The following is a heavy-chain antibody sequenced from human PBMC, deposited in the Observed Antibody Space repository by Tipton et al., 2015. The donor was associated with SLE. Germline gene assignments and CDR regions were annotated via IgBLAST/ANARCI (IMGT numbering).Heavy chain of an antibody. D-gene: IGHD2-15*01. Sequence: TLSLTCFVSGASVRSTSYHWGWIRQPPGKGLEWIGNIYYDGTAYSTPSLESRVSISLDTSKHQFSLKLRSVTAADTAVFYCARGTPYSEYFVYWGQGTLVTVSS. CDR1: GASVRSTSYH. V-gene: IGHV4-39*07. J-gene: IGHJ4*02. CDR2: IYYDGTA. CDR3: ARGTPYSEYFVY.